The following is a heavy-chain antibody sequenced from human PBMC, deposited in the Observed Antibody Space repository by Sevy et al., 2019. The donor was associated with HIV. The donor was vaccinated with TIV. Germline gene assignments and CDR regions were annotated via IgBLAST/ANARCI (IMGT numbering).Heavy chain of an antibody. CDR3: AREGSGRY. Sequence: GGSLRLSCAASGFTFNKYNMIWVRQAPGKGLEWVSFISSGSNYIYYADSVTGRFTTSRDNAKNSLYLQMNTLRAEDTAVYYCAREGSGRYWGQGTLVTVSS. CDR1: GFTFNKYN. D-gene: IGHD3-10*01. V-gene: IGHV3-21*01. CDR2: ISSGSNYI. J-gene: IGHJ4*02.